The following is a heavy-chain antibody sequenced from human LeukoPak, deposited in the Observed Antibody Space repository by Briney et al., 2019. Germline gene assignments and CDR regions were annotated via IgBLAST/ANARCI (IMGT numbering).Heavy chain of an antibody. J-gene: IGHJ4*01. CDR1: GFTFTTYW. V-gene: IGHV3-7*01. Sequence: GGSLSLSCAASGFTFTTYWMSWLRQAPGKGLQWVANIKHDGSEQYYVDSVKGRFTISRDNAKNSLFLQMNSLGVEDTAVYYCKSGGAAPGSFDYWGHGALVTVSS. D-gene: IGHD1-26*01. CDR2: IKHDGSEQ. CDR3: KSGGAAPGSFDY.